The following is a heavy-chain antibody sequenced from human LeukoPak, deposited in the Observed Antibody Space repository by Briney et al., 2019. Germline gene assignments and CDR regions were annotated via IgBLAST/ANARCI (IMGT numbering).Heavy chain of an antibody. V-gene: IGHV4-4*02. J-gene: IGHJ4*02. D-gene: IGHD3-16*01. CDR3: AGGGLVRGTGTVYPDY. CDR1: GGSISSSDW. CDR2: IWRSDHT. Sequence: SETLSLTCAVSGGSISSSDWWSWVRQPPGRGLEWIGYIWRSDHTNYNPSLKSRVTMSLDKSKNQFSLKLSSVTAADTAVYYCAGGGLVRGTGTVYPDYWGQGTLVTVSS.